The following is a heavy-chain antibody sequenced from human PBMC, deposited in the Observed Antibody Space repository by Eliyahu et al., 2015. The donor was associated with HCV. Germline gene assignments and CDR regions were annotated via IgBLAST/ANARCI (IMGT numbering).Heavy chain of an antibody. D-gene: IGHD4-17*01. J-gene: IGHJ3*02. CDR3: AKWDGDPRAFDI. V-gene: IGHV3-23*01. Sequence: EVQLLESGGGLVQPGGSLRLSXAAXGFPFSXYTMTWVRQAPGKGLECVSAITNSGASTXYADSVKSRFTISRDNSKNTVYLQMNSLRAEDTALYYCAKWDGDPRAFDIWGQGTMVTVSS. CDR2: ITNSGAST. CDR1: GFPFSXYT.